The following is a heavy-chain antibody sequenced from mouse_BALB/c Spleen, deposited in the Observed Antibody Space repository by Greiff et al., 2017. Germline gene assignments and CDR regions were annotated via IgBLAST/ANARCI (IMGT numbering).Heavy chain of an antibody. D-gene: IGHD2-2*01. Sequence: EVHLVESGGGLVQPGGSLRLSCAASGFTFSSYTMSWVRQTPEKSLEWVAYISNGGGSTYYPDTVKGRFTISRDNAKNTLYLQMSSLKSEDTAMYYCARQKYGDDVCFDVWGEGTTVTVSA. CDR1: GFTFSSYT. CDR2: ISNGGGST. J-gene: IGHJ1*01. CDR3: ARQKYGDDVCFDV. V-gene: IGHV5-12-2*01.